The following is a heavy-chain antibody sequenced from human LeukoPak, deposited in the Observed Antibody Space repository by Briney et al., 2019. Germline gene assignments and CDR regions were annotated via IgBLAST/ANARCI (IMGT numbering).Heavy chain of an antibody. D-gene: IGHD2-15*01. J-gene: IGHJ4*02. CDR3: AKDLGIVVVVAARGGFDY. CDR1: GFTFSSYG. CDR2: IRYDGSNK. V-gene: IGHV3-30*02. Sequence: GGSLRLSCAASGFTFSSYGMHWVRQAPGKGLEWVAFIRYDGSNKYYADSVKGRFTISRDNPKNTLYLQMNSLRAEDTAVYYCAKDLGIVVVVAARGGFDYWGQGTLVTVSS.